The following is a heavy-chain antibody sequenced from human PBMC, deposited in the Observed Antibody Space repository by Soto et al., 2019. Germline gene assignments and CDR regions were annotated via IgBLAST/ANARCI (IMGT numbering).Heavy chain of an antibody. D-gene: IGHD2-2*01. CDR3: ARSYCSSTSCHGLDY. V-gene: IGHV3-66*01. CDR1: GFTVSSNY. Sequence: GGSLRLSCAASGFTVSSNYMSWVRQAPGKGLEWVSVIYSGGSTYYADSVKGRFTISRDNSKNTLYLQMNSLRAEDTAVYYCARSYCSSTSCHGLDYWGQGTLVTVSS. J-gene: IGHJ4*02. CDR2: IYSGGST.